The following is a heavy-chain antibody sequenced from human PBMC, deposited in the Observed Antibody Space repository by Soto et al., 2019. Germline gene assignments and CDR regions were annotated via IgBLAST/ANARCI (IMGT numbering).Heavy chain of an antibody. Sequence: QVQLVQSGAEVKKPGSSVKVSCKASGDTSSNYGVSWVRQAPGQGLEWMGGILPVFGTTTYARNFQGRITITADKSTSTVYIELTSLRSDDTATYYCARDPDEVVGTDYHYYGMDVWDQGATVTVSS. CDR3: ARDPDEVVGTDYHYYGMDV. CDR1: GDTSSNYG. J-gene: IGHJ6*02. CDR2: ILPVFGTT. V-gene: IGHV1-69*06. D-gene: IGHD1-26*01.